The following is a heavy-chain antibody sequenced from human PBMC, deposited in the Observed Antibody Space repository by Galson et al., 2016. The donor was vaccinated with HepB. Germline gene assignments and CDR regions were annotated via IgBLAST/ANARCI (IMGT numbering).Heavy chain of an antibody. V-gene: IGHV3-30-3*01. D-gene: IGHD6-19*01. CDR1: GITFSRLV. Sequence: SLRLSCATSGITFSRLVMHWVRQALGKGLEWVAVIGHDGTGKIYADAVGGRFTISKDDSRSTLYLQMDSLAPEDTAVYFCATAGRTSGRSDTFEFWGPGALVSVSS. CDR3: ATAGRTSGRSDTFEF. J-gene: IGHJ3*01. CDR2: IGHDGTGK.